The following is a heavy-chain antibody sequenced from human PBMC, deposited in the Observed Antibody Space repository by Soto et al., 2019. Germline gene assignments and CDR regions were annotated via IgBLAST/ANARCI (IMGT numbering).Heavy chain of an antibody. CDR1: GGSISSSSYY. D-gene: IGHD2-15*01. J-gene: IGHJ4*02. CDR3: ARKPHDYSKDVDY. CDR2: IYDSGST. V-gene: IGHV4-39*01. Sequence: QLQLQESGPGLVKPSETLSLTCTVSGGSISSSSYYWGWIRQPPGKGLAWIGSIYDSGSTYYNPPPPSRVTISVDTSKTPFPLQLSSVTAADTAVYYCARKPHDYSKDVDYWGPGTLVTVSS.